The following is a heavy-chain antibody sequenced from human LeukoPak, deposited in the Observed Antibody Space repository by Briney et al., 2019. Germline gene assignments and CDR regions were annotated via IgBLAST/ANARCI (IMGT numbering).Heavy chain of an antibody. Sequence: SETLSLTCTVSGGSISSYYWSWIRQPPGKGLEWIGYIYYSGSTNYNPSLKSRVSISVDTSKNQFSLKLSSVTAADTAVYYCARSYVWGSYRYFDYWGQGTLVTDSS. D-gene: IGHD3-16*02. CDR3: ARSYVWGSYRYFDY. CDR2: IYYSGST. CDR1: GGSISSYY. J-gene: IGHJ4*02. V-gene: IGHV4-59*01.